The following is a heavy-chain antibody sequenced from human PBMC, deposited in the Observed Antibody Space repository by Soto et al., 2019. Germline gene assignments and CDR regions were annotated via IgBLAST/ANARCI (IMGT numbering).Heavy chain of an antibody. J-gene: IGHJ4*02. CDR1: GFTFTRYS. CDR2: ISSTTNYI. V-gene: IGHV3-21*06. Sequence: WGSLRLSCAASGFTFTRYSMNWVRQAPGKGLEWVSSISSTTNYIYYGDSMKGRFTISRDNAKNSLYLEMNSLRAEDTAVYYCARESEDLTSNFDYWGQGTLITVSS. CDR3: ARESEDLTSNFDY.